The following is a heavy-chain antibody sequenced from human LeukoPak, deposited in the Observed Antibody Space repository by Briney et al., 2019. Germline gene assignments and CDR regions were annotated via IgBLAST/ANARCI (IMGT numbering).Heavy chain of an antibody. J-gene: IGHJ6*03. V-gene: IGHV1-2*02. CDR1: GYTFTGYY. D-gene: IGHD1-14*01. CDR2: INPNSGGT. Sequence: ASVKVSCKASGYTFTGYYMHWVRQAPGQGLEWMGWINPNSGGTNYAQKFQGRVTMTRDTSISTAYMELSRLRSDDTAVYYCARSRLGTTYYMDAWGKGTTVTVS. CDR3: ARSRLGTTYYMDA.